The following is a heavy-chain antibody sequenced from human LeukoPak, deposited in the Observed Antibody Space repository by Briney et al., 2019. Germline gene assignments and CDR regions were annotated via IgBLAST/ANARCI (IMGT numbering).Heavy chain of an antibody. V-gene: IGHV3-30*03. J-gene: IGHJ4*02. Sequence: PGGSLRLSCAASGFTSSSYSMNWVRQAPGKGLEWLIFISYDGSNKYYADSVKGRFTISRDNSKNTLYLQMNSLRAEDTAVYYCARDTYGSDYWGQGTLVTVSS. CDR1: GFTSSSYS. CDR3: ARDTYGSDY. D-gene: IGHD3-10*01. CDR2: ISYDGSNK.